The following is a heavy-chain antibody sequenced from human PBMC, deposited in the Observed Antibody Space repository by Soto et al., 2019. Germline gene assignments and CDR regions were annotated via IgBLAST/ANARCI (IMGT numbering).Heavy chain of an antibody. Sequence: EVQLLESGGGLVQPGGSLRLSCSASGFTFSSYAMSWVRQAPGKGLEWVSAISGRDGNTYYADSVKGRFTISWDISKNTLYLQMNSLTAGVTAVYYGSKVVLLADTPAANYYFDYSGQGTLVTVSS. D-gene: IGHD2-15*01. CDR2: ISGRDGNT. V-gene: IGHV3-23*01. J-gene: IGHJ4*02. CDR3: SKVVLLADTPAANYYFDY. CDR1: GFTFSSYA.